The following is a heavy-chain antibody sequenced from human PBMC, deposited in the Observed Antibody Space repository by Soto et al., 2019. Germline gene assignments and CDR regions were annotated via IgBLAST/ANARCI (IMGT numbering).Heavy chain of an antibody. D-gene: IGHD4-17*01. Sequence: QITLKESGPTLVKTTQTLTLTCTFSGFSLSTSGVGVGWIRQPPGKALEWLALIYWDDDKRYSPSLKSRLTITKDTSKIQVVHTMTNMDPVDTATYYCAPSLTVTTFDYWGQGTLVTVSS. CDR3: APSLTVTTFDY. CDR1: GFSLSTSGVG. V-gene: IGHV2-5*02. CDR2: IYWDDDK. J-gene: IGHJ4*02.